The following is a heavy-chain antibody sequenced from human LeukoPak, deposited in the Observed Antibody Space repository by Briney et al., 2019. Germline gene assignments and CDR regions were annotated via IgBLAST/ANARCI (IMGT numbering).Heavy chain of an antibody. CDR2: ISYDGSNK. D-gene: IGHD2-21*02. CDR1: GFTFSSYG. CDR3: AKEPGGGDPGYFDY. V-gene: IGHV3-30*18. J-gene: IGHJ4*02. Sequence: TGRSLRLSCAASGFTFSSYGMHWVRQAPGKGLEWVAVISYDGSNKYYADSVKGRFTISRDSSKNTLYLQMNSLRAEDTAVYYCAKEPGGGDPGYFDYWGQGTLVTVSS.